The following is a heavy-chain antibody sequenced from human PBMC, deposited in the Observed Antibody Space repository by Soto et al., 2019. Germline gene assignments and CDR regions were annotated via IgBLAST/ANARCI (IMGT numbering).Heavy chain of an antibody. J-gene: IGHJ4*02. V-gene: IGHV3-9*01. CDR2: VTLNSNNI. D-gene: IGHD6-25*01. Sequence: ALRLSCSASVFTFDNYAMHWVRQVPGKGLEWVSGVTLNSNNIDYADSVKGRFTISRDNAKNSLYLQMNSLRVEDTALYYCAKDIGYRYGPFDYWGQGTLVTVSS. CDR1: VFTFDNYA. CDR3: AKDIGYRYGPFDY.